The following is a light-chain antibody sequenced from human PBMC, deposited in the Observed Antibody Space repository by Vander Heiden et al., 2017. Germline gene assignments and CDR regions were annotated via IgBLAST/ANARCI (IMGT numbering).Light chain of an antibody. V-gene: IGKV1-8*01. CDR1: QGISSY. CDR2: AAS. CDR3: QQYHSDPRSFT. J-gene: IGKJ3*01. Sequence: AIRMTQSPSSLSASTGDRVTITCRASQGISSYLAWYQQKPGKAPKLLIYAASTLQSGVPSRFSGSGYGTDFTLTISCLQSEDFATYYCQQYHSDPRSFTFGHGTKVDIK.